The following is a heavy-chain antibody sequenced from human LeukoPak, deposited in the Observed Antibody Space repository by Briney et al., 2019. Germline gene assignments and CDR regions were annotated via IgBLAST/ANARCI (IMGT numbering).Heavy chain of an antibody. V-gene: IGHV4-39*01. D-gene: IGHD3-16*02. CDR2: IYYSGST. CDR3: ARLVYVWGSYRYGFDP. J-gene: IGHJ5*02. Sequence: KPSETLSLTCTVSGGSISSSSYYWGWIRQPPGKGLEWIGSIYYSGSTYYNPSLKSRVTISVDTSKNQFSLKLSSVTAADTAVYYCARLVYVWGSYRYGFDPWGQGTLVTVSS. CDR1: GGSISSSSYY.